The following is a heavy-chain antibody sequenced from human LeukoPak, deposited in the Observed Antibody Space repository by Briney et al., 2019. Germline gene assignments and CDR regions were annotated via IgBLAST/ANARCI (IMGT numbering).Heavy chain of an antibody. CDR3: ARGRQNYGDYPY. CDR2: LYYGVST. D-gene: IGHD4-17*01. V-gene: IGHV3-53*01. Sequence: GGSLRLSCAASGFTFSSYSMNWVRQAPGKGLEWVSVLYYGVSTFYKDSVKGRFTTSGDNFNNTVYLQMNSLRAEDTAVYYCARGRQNYGDYPYWGQGTLVTVSS. CDR1: GFTFSSYS. J-gene: IGHJ4*02.